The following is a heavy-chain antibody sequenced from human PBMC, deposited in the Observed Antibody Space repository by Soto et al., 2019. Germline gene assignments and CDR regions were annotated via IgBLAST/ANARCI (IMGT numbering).Heavy chain of an antibody. J-gene: IGHJ6*02. CDR3: ARGAPASV. CDR2: INPGGGST. CDR1: GYTFTSYS. V-gene: IGHV1-46*01. Sequence: GASVKVSCKASGYTFTSYSMHWVRQAPGHGLEWMGKINPGGGSTSYAQKLQDRVTMTRDTSTSTVYMELSSLRSEDTAVYFCARGAPASVWGQGNTVTVSS.